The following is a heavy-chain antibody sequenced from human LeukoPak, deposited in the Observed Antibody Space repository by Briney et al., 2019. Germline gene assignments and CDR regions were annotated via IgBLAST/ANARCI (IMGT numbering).Heavy chain of an antibody. CDR1: GFTVSRNY. V-gene: IGHV3-53*01. J-gene: IGHJ4*02. CDR3: ANLPRGDY. CDR2: IYSGGNT. Sequence: GGSLRLSCAASGFTVSRNYMSWVRHAPGKGLEWVSVIYSGGNTYYADFVKGRFTISRDNSKNTLYLQINSLTAEDTAVYYCANLPRGDYWGLGSLVTVSS. D-gene: IGHD3-10*01.